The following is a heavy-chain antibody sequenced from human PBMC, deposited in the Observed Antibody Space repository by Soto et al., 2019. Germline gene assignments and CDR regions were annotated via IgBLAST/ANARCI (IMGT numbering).Heavy chain of an antibody. CDR3: ARDDRYCSSTSCYEYWFDP. CDR1: GFTFSSYS. CDR2: ISSSSSYI. D-gene: IGHD2-2*01. V-gene: IGHV3-21*01. Sequence: EVQLVESGGGLVKPGGSLRLSCAASGFTFSSYSMNWVRQAPGKGLEWVSSISSSSSYIYYADSVKGRFTISRDNAKNSLYLQMNSLRAEDTAVYYCARDDRYCSSTSCYEYWFDPWGQGTLVTVSS. J-gene: IGHJ5*02.